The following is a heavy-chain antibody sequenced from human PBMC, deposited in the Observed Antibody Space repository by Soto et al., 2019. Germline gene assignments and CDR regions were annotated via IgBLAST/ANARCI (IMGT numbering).Heavy chain of an antibody. CDR3: TRVVVGSSGEFDC. Sequence: GGSLRLSCEASEFSLRNYWMHWVRQAPGKGLEWVSRISNDGTTTNYADSVKGRFTISRDNAKNTLYLQMHSLRADDTAVYYCTRVVVGSSGEFDCWGQGTLFTVSS. V-gene: IGHV3-74*01. CDR2: ISNDGTTT. CDR1: EFSLRNYW. J-gene: IGHJ4*02. D-gene: IGHD3-10*01.